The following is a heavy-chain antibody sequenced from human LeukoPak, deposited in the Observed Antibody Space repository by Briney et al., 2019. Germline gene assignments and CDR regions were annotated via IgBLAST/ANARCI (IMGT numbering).Heavy chain of an antibody. D-gene: IGHD1/OR15-1a*01. Sequence: SETLSLTCTVSGVSINTYFWSWIRQPPGKGLEWIGYVYYNGITNYNPSLKSRVSISLVTSKNQFSLRLNSVTAAETAVYYCASQLGGTTFHWGQGTLVTVSS. CDR1: GVSINTYF. CDR2: VYYNGIT. V-gene: IGHV4-59*01. CDR3: ASQLGGTTFH. J-gene: IGHJ4*02.